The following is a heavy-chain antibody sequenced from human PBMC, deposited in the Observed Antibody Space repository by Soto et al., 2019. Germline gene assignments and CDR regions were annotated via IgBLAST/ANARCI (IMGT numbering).Heavy chain of an antibody. V-gene: IGHV2-5*02. CDR3: AHRGLGWYFDL. Sequence: QITLKESGPTLVKPTQTLTLTCTFSGFSLSTSGVGVGWIRQPPGKALEWLALIYWDDDKRYSPSLKSRLTITKDTSKNQVVLPMTNMDPEDTATYYCAHRGLGWYFDLWGRGTLVTVSS. J-gene: IGHJ2*01. CDR2: IYWDDDK. D-gene: IGHD3-10*01. CDR1: GFSLSTSGVG.